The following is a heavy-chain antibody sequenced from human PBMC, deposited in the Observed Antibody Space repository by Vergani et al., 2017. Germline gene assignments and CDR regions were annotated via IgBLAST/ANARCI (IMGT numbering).Heavy chain of an antibody. CDR3: ARDPDYDILTGYLSRGAFDI. CDR1: GGTFSSNS. CDR2: IIPIFGTT. Sequence: QGQLAQSGAEVKKPGSSVKVSCKASGGTFSSNSISWVRQAPGQGLEWMGRIIPIFGTTSYAQKFQGRVTILADESTSTAYMELSSLRSEDTAVYYCARDPDYDILTGYLSRGAFDIWGQGTMVTVSS. V-gene: IGHV1-69*13. J-gene: IGHJ3*02. D-gene: IGHD3-9*01.